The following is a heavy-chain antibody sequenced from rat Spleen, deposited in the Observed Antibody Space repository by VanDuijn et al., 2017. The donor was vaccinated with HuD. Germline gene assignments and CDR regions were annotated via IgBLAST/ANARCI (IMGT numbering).Heavy chain of an antibody. J-gene: IGHJ2*01. CDR2: IWTGGST. D-gene: IGHD5-1*01. Sequence: QVQLKESGPGLVQPSQTLSLTCTVSGFSLTSYNVHWVRQPTGKGLEWMGVIWTGGSTYYNSALKSRLSISRDTSKSQVFLKMNSLQTEDTAMYFCASLGGDYWGQGVMVTVSS. CDR3: ASLGGDY. CDR1: GFSLTSYN. V-gene: IGHV2-30*01.